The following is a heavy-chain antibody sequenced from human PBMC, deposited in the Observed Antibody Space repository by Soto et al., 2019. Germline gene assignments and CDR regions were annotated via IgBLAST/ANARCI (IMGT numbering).Heavy chain of an antibody. CDR2: IYDSATT. V-gene: IGHV4-31*03. D-gene: IGHD2-21*02. CDR3: VRGRHCNDESGDPRGIDAFDI. Sequence: SETLSLTCTVSGASISSGGYYWTWIRQHPGKGLEWIGYIYDSATTYCKPSLKSRVTISADTSKTQFSLRLTSVTAADTALYYCVRGRHCNDESGDPRGIDAFDIWGQGTMVTVSS. CDR1: GASISSGGYY. J-gene: IGHJ3*02.